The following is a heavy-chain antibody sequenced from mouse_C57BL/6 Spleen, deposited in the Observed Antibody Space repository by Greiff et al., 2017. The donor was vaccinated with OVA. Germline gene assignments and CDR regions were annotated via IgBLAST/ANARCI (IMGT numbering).Heavy chain of an antibody. D-gene: IGHD1-1*01. V-gene: IGHV1-50*01. CDR3: ARVEVDYYGSAFAY. CDR1: GYTFTSYW. CDR2: IDPSDSYT. J-gene: IGHJ3*01. Sequence: QVQLQQPGAELVKPGASVKLSCKASGYTFTSYWMQWVKQRPGPGLEWIGEIDPSDSYTNYNQKFKGKATLTVDTSSSTAYMQLSSLTSEDSAVYYCARVEVDYYGSAFAYWGQGTLVTVSA.